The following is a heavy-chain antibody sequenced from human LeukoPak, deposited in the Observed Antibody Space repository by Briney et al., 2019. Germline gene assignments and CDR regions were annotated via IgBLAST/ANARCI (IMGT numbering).Heavy chain of an antibody. D-gene: IGHD3-3*01. Sequence: GGSLRLSCAASGFIFSSYGMHWVRQAPGKGLEWVSFIHYDGSNKYYADSVKGRFTISRDTSKNTLYLLMNSLRVEDTAVYYCARVPVTIFGVVIKRALNYFDYWGQGTLVTVSS. CDR2: IHYDGSNK. V-gene: IGHV3-30*02. CDR1: GFIFSSYG. CDR3: ARVPVTIFGVVIKRALNYFDY. J-gene: IGHJ4*02.